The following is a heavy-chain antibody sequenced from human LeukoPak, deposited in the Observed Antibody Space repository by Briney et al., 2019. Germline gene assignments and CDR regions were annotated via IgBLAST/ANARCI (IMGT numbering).Heavy chain of an antibody. CDR1: GFTFSSYN. V-gene: IGHV3-21*01. CDR2: ITSSSSFI. Sequence: GGSLRLSCAASGFTFSSYNMNWVRQTPGQGLEWVSSITSSSSFIYYADSVKGRFTIPRDNAKNSVYLQMNSLRAEDTAVYYCARDKGGHGTVSGLVAYWGQGTLVTVSS. D-gene: IGHD4-11*01. CDR3: ARDKGGHGTVSGLVAY. J-gene: IGHJ4*02.